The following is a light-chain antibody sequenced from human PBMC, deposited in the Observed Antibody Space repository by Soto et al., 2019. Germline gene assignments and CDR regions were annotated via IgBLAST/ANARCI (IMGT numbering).Light chain of an antibody. CDR1: SSDVGGYKY. CDR3: QSYDSSLSGYV. Sequence: QSALTQPASVSGSPGQSIAISCTGSSSDVGGYKYVSWYQQHPGKAPKLMIYDVSNRPSGVSDRFSGSKSGSTASLTISGLQSEDEADYYCQSYDSSLSGYVFGTGTKVTVL. J-gene: IGLJ1*01. V-gene: IGLV2-14*03. CDR2: DVS.